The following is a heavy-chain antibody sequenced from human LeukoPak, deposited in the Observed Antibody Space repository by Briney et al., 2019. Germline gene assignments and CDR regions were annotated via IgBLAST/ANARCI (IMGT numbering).Heavy chain of an antibody. CDR1: GFTVSSNY. V-gene: IGHV3-53*01. CDR2: IYSGGQT. Sequence: PGGSLRLSCVASGFTVSSNYMSWVRQAPGKGLEWVAVIYSGGQTYYADSAKGRFTISRDNSKNTLYLQMNSLRAEDTAMYYCTRSYYYDSSGYRNDYWGQGTLVTVSS. J-gene: IGHJ4*02. CDR3: TRSYYYDSSGYRNDY. D-gene: IGHD3-22*01.